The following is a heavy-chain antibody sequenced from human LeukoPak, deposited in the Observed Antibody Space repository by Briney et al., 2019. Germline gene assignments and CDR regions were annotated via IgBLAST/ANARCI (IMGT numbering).Heavy chain of an antibody. J-gene: IGHJ4*02. CDR3: TTTYYVWGSYHDY. CDR2: IKSKTDGGTT. D-gene: IGHD3-16*02. V-gene: IGHV3-15*01. Sequence: GGSLRLACAASGFTFSNAWMSWVRQAPGKGREWVGRIKSKTDGGTTDYAAPVKGRFTISRDDSKNTLYLQMNSLKTEDTAVYYCTTTYYVWGSYHDYWGQGTLVTVSS. CDR1: GFTFSNAW.